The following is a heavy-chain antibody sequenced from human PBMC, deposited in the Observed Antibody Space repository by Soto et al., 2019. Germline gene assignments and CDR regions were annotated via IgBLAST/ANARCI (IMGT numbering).Heavy chain of an antibody. Sequence: EVQLLESGGGLVQPGGSLRLSCAASGFTFSSYAMSWVRQAPGKGLEWVSAISGSGGSTYYADSVKGRFTISRDNSKSTLYLQMNSLRAEDTAVYYCAKDLYGSGTPVLTGWFDPLGQGTLGNVSS. D-gene: IGHD3-10*01. CDR1: GFTFSSYA. V-gene: IGHV3-23*01. CDR3: AKDLYGSGTPVLTGWFDP. CDR2: ISGSGGST. J-gene: IGHJ5*02.